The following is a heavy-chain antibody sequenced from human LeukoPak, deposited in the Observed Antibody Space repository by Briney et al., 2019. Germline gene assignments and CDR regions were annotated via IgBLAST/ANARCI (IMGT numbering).Heavy chain of an antibody. CDR3: ARVGYCSSTSCYRDFDY. CDR1: GYTFTSYG. Sequence: ASVKVSCKASGYTFTSYGISWVRQATGQGLEWMGWISAYNGNTNYAQKLQGRVTMTTDTSTSTAYMELRSLRSDDTAVYYCARVGYCSSTSCYRDFDYWGQGTLVTVSS. D-gene: IGHD2-2*01. CDR2: ISAYNGNT. V-gene: IGHV1-18*01. J-gene: IGHJ4*02.